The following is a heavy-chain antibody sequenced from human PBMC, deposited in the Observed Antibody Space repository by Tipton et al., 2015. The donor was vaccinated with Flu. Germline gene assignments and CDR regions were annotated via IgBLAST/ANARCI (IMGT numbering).Heavy chain of an antibody. CDR1: GDSISRFY. Sequence: TLSLTCTVSGDSISRFYWSWIRQPPGKGLEWIGYSGSTFYNPPLKSRVTTSLDTSKNQFSLKVSSVTAADTAVYYCARRGYGDYAPIDYWGQGTLVTVSS. CDR3: ARRGYGDYAPIDY. J-gene: IGHJ4*02. CDR2: SGST. D-gene: IGHD4-17*01. V-gene: IGHV4-59*12.